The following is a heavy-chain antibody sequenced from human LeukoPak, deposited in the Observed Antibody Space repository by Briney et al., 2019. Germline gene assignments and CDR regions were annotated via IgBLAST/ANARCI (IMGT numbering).Heavy chain of an antibody. CDR2: IYYSGST. V-gene: IGHV4-39*01. CDR3: ARTRLVRGYYYYYYMDV. CDR1: GGSISSSSYY. J-gene: IGHJ6*03. Sequence: SETLSLTCTVSGGSISSSSYYWGWIRQPPGKGLEWIGSIYYSGSTYYNPSLKSRVTISVDTSKNQFSLKLSSVTAADTAVYYCARTRLVRGYYYYYYMDVWGKGTTVTVSS. D-gene: IGHD3-10*01.